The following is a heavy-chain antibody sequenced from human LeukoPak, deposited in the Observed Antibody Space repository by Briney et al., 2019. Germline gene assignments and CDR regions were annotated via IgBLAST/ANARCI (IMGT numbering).Heavy chain of an antibody. CDR3: AREEQLAPYYFDY. V-gene: IGHV1-46*01. D-gene: IGHD6-6*01. Sequence: GASVKVSCKASGYTFTSYYMHWVRQAPGQGLEWMGIINPSGGSTSYAQKFQGRVTMTTDTSTSTAYMELRSLRSDDTAVYYCAREEQLAPYYFDYWGQGTLVTVSS. CDR2: INPSGGST. J-gene: IGHJ4*02. CDR1: GYTFTSYY.